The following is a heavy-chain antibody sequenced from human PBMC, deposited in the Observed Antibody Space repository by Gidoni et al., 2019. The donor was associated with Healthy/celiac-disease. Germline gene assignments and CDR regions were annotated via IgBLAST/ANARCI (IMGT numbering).Heavy chain of an antibody. Sequence: QVQLVESGGGVVQPGRSLRLSCAASGFTFSSYGMHGVRQAPGKGLEGVAVIWYDGSNKYYADSVKGRFTISRDNSKNTLYLQMNSLRAEDTAVYYCASLPGIAAAAAHYYYGMDVWGQGTTVTVSS. V-gene: IGHV3-33*01. CDR3: ASLPGIAAAAAHYYYGMDV. CDR1: GFTFSSYG. J-gene: IGHJ6*02. CDR2: IWYDGSNK. D-gene: IGHD6-13*01.